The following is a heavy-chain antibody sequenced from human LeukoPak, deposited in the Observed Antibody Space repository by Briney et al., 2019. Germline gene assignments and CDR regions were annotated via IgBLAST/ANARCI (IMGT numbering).Heavy chain of an antibody. CDR1: GGSVSSGSYY. CDR2: IHYSGST. D-gene: IGHD4-17*01. Sequence: PSETLSLTCTVSGGSVSSGSYYWSWIRQPPGKGLEWIGYIHYSGSTNYNPSLKSRITISVDTSKNQFSLKLSSVTAADTVVYYCARENGDYVVDYWGQGTLVTVSS. CDR3: ARENGDYVVDY. V-gene: IGHV4-61*01. J-gene: IGHJ4*02.